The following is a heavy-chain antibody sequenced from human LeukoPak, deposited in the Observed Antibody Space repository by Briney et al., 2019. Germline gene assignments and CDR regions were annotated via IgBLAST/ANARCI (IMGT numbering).Heavy chain of an antibody. D-gene: IGHD6-13*01. CDR3: ARDYLPAAGPYYSDS. CDR1: GFTFNTYT. Sequence: PGGSLRLSCAASGFTFNTYTMHWVRQAPGKGLEWVAAISSNGVADYYAGSVKGRFTLSRDNSQNMVYLEINSLTGDDTALYYCARDYLPAAGPYYSDSWGQGTLVTVSS. J-gene: IGHJ4*02. V-gene: IGHV3-30*04. CDR2: ISSNGVAD.